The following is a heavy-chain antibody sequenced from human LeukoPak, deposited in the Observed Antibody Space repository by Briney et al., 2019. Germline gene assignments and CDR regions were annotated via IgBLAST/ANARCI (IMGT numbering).Heavy chain of an antibody. CDR3: ARERSSGWYYWFDP. J-gene: IGHJ5*02. Sequence: ASVKVSCKASGYTLTGYSTHWVRQAPGQGLEWMGWINPNSGGTNYAQKFQGRVTMTRDTSISTAYMALSRLGSDDTAVYYCARERSSGWYYWFDPWGQGTLVTVSS. CDR2: INPNSGGT. CDR1: GYTLTGYS. V-gene: IGHV1-2*02. D-gene: IGHD6-19*01.